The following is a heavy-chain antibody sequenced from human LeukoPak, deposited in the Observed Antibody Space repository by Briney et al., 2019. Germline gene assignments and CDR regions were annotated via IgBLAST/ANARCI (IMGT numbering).Heavy chain of an antibody. CDR3: TRGGAGYPFDY. Sequence: GGSLRLSCAVSGLIVSSNYMSWVRQAPGKGLEWVSTIYSDGYTYYAGSVKGRFTISRDNSKKTLYLQMNSLRAEDTAVYYCTRGGAGYPFDYWGQGTLVTVSS. CDR2: IYSDGYT. CDR1: GLIVSSNY. J-gene: IGHJ4*02. D-gene: IGHD1-26*01. V-gene: IGHV3-53*01.